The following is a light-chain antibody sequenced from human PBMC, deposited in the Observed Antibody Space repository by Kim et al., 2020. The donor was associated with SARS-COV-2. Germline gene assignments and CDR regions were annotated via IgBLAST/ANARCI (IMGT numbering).Light chain of an antibody. CDR1: QSVSSSH. V-gene: IGKV3-20*01. J-gene: IGKJ1*01. CDR2: GAS. CDR3: QQYGSSPRT. Sequence: EIVLTQSPGTLSLSPGERATLSCRASQSVSSSHLAWYQQKPGQAPRLLIYGASSRATGIPDRFSGSGSRTDFSLTISRLQPEDFAVYYCQQYGSSPRTFGQGTKVDIK.